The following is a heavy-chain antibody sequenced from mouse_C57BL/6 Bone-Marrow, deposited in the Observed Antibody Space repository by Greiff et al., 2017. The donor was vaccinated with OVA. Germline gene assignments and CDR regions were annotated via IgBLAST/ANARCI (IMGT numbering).Heavy chain of an antibody. CDR3: ARSGGYYGTLHYFDD. Sequence: QVQLQQPGAELVMPGASVKLSCKASGYTFTSYWMHWVKQRPGQGLEWIGEIDPSDSYTNYNQKFKGKSTLTVDKSSSTAYMQLSSLTSEDSAVYYCARSGGYYGTLHYFDDWGQGTTLTVSS. J-gene: IGHJ2*01. CDR1: GYTFTSYW. CDR2: IDPSDSYT. D-gene: IGHD1-1*01. V-gene: IGHV1-69*01.